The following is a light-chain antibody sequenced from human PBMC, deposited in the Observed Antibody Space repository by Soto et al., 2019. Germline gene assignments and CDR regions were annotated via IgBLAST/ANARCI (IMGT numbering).Light chain of an antibody. J-gene: IGKJ4*01. CDR1: QRVSSGY. Sequence: EIVLTQSPGTLSLSAGESATLSCRASQRVSSGYLAWYQQKPGQAPRLLIYGASSRATGIPDRFIGSGSGTDFTLTISSLEPEDFALYYCQQYGYSPLTFGGGTKVEIK. V-gene: IGKV3-20*01. CDR2: GAS. CDR3: QQYGYSPLT.